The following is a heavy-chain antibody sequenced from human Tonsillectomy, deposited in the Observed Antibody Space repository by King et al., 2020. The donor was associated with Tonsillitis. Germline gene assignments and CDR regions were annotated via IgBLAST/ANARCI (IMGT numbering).Heavy chain of an antibody. CDR1: GFTFSSYA. CDR3: AGRPTGYGGPFDY. CDR2: ISGNGGTT. Sequence: QLVESGGGLVHPGGSLRLSCAASGFTFSSYAMSWVRQAPGKGLEWVSIISGNGGTTYYADSVKGRFTISRDNSKTTLYLQMTSLRAEDTAVYFCAGRPTGYGGPFDYWGQGTLVTVSS. V-gene: IGHV3-23*04. D-gene: IGHD4-23*01. J-gene: IGHJ4*02.